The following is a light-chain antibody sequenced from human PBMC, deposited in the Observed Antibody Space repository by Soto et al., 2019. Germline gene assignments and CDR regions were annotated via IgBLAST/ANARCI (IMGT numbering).Light chain of an antibody. CDR3: QQYGDSPLA. CDR2: GAS. Sequence: EIVMTQSPATLSVSPGERATLSCRASQSVSSNLAWYQQKPGQAPRLLIYGASSRDTGIPDRFSGSGSGTDFTLTISSLEPEDFAVYYCQQYGDSPLAFGGGTKVDIK. CDR1: QSVSSN. V-gene: IGKV3-20*01. J-gene: IGKJ4*01.